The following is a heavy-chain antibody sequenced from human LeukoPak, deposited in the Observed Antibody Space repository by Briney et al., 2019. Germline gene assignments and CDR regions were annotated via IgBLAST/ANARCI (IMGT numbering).Heavy chain of an antibody. CDR3: AKTRAGFLVTGTNVFDL. D-gene: IGHD2-21*02. J-gene: IGHJ3*01. CDR1: EFTFEDYA. Sequence: GGSLRLSCAAAEFTFEDYAMHWVRHAPGEGLEWVAGISWDGSTMNNADSVKGRFPISRDNAKKSLYLQMNSLRAEDTALYYGAKTRAGFLVTGTNVFDLWGQGTMVSVSS. V-gene: IGHV3-9*01. CDR2: ISWDGSTM.